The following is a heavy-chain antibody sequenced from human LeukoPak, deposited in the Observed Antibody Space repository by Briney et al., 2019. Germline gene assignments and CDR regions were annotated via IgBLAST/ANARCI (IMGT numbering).Heavy chain of an antibody. Sequence: GESLKISCKGSGYSFTSYWIGWVRQMPGKGLEWMGIIYPGDSDTRYSPSFQGQVTISADKSISTAHLQWSSLKASDTAMYYCARHHGSGSYRRYYGMDVWGQGTTVTVSS. J-gene: IGHJ6*02. CDR2: IYPGDSDT. CDR3: ARHHGSGSYRRYYGMDV. CDR1: GYSFTSYW. V-gene: IGHV5-51*01. D-gene: IGHD3-10*01.